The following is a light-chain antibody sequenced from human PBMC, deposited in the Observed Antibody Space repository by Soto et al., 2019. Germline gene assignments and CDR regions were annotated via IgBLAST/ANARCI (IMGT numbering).Light chain of an antibody. V-gene: IGLV2-14*01. Sequence: QSVLTQPASVSGSPGQSITISCTGTSSDVGGYNYVSWYQQHPGKAPKLMIYDVSNRPSGVSDRFFGSKSGNTASLTISGFQTEDEADYYCSSYTITSTLVFGTGTKVTVL. J-gene: IGLJ1*01. CDR3: SSYTITSTLV. CDR2: DVS. CDR1: SSDVGGYNY.